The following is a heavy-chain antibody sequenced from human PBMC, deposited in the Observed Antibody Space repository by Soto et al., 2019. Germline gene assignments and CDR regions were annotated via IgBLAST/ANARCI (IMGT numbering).Heavy chain of an antibody. D-gene: IGHD3-22*01. J-gene: IGHJ6*02. CDR1: GGSISSYY. CDR3: ARVKDYYDSSGYAYYYFGLDV. V-gene: IGHV4-59*01. CDR2: SYYSGST. Sequence: SETLSLTCTVSGGSISSYYWRWIRQHPGTGLEWSGYSYYSGSTNYNPSLTSRVTISLDTSKSQFSLKLSSVTAADTAVYYCARVKDYYDSSGYAYYYFGLDVWGQGTTVTVSS.